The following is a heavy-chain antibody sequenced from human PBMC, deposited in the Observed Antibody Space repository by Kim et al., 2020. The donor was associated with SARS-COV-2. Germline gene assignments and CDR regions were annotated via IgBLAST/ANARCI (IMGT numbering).Heavy chain of an antibody. J-gene: IGHJ6*02. CDR3: ARDEAYYGMDV. CDR1: GFTVSSNY. CDR2: IYSGGST. V-gene: IGHV3-53*01. Sequence: GGSLRLSCAASGFTVSSNYMSWVRQAPGKGLEWVSVIYSGGSTYYADSVKGRFTISRDNSKNTLYLQMNSLRAEDTAVYYCARDEAYYGMDVWGQGTTVTVSS.